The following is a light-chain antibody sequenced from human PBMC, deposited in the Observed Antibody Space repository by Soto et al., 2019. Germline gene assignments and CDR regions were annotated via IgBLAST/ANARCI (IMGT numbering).Light chain of an antibody. CDR1: QSISSW. Sequence: DIQMTQSPSTLSASVGDRVTLTCRASQSISSWLAWYQQKPGKAPKLLIYHAYSLESGVPSRFSGSESGTEFTLTINSLQPEDSAVYYCQQRHMWPITFGQGTRLEIK. V-gene: IGKV1-5*01. CDR3: QQRHMWPIT. CDR2: HAY. J-gene: IGKJ5*01.